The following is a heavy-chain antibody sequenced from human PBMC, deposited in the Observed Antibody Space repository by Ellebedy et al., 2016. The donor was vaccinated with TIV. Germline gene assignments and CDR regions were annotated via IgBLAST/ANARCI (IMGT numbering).Heavy chain of an antibody. D-gene: IGHD7-27*01. CDR3: AKDLPNWANDY. CDR2: INADSKGI. Sequence: GGSLRLXXEGSGFVFSNYAMNWVRQAPGKGLEWISYINADSKGIGYADSVEGRFTISRDNAKNSVYLQMNSLRADDTGVYYCAKDLPNWANDYWGQGVLVTVSS. J-gene: IGHJ4*02. CDR1: GFVFSNYA. V-gene: IGHV3-48*04.